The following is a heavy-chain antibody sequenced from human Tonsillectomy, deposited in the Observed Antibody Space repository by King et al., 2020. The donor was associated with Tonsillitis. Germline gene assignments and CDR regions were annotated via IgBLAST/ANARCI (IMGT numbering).Heavy chain of an antibody. CDR2: IYYSGST. V-gene: IGHV4-39*01. CDR3: ARLRAAAGHFDY. J-gene: IGHJ4*02. Sequence: QLQESGPGLVKPSETLSLTCTVSGGSISSSSYYWGWIRQPPGKGLEWIGSIYYSGSTYYNPSLKSRVTESVDTSKNQFSLKLRSVTAADTAVYYCARLRAAAGHFDYWGQGTLVTVSS. D-gene: IGHD6-13*01. CDR1: GGSISSSSYY.